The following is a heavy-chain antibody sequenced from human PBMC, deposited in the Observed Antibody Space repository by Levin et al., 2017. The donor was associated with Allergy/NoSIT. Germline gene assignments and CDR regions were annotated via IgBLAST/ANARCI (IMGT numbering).Heavy chain of an antibody. D-gene: IGHD5-18*01. Sequence: PGGSLRLSCTVSGGSISSYYWSWIRQPPGKGLEWIGYIYYSGSTNYNPSLKSRVTISVDTSKNQFSLKLSSVTAADTAVYYCARHFRGYSYGEYYFDYWGQGTLVTVSS. CDR2: IYYSGST. CDR1: GGSISSYY. CDR3: ARHFRGYSYGEYYFDY. V-gene: IGHV4-59*08. J-gene: IGHJ4*02.